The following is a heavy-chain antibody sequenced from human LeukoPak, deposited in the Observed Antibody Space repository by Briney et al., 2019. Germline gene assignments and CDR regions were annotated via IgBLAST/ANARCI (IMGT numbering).Heavy chain of an antibody. CDR2: ISWNSGSI. Sequence: GGSLRLSCAASGFTFDDYAMHWVRQAPGKGLEWVSGISWNSGSIGYADSVKGRFNISRDNAKNSLYLQMNSLRAEDTALYYCAKDSHYDILTGYYNDYWGQGTLVTVSS. CDR1: GFTFDDYA. D-gene: IGHD3-9*01. J-gene: IGHJ4*02. CDR3: AKDSHYDILTGYYNDY. V-gene: IGHV3-9*01.